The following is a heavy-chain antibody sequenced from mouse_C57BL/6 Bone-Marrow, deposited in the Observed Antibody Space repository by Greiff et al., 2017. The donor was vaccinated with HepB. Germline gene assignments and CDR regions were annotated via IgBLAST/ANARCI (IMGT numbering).Heavy chain of an antibody. CDR2: ILPGSGST. CDR1: GYTFTGYW. V-gene: IGHV1-9*01. J-gene: IGHJ2*01. Sequence: QVQLKQSGAELMKPGASVKLSCKATGYTFTGYWIEWVKQRPGHGLEWIGEILPGSGSTNYNEKFKGKATFTADTSSNTAYMQLSSLTTEDSAIYYCARLGHYYGSSYEGYFDYWGQGTTLTVSS. D-gene: IGHD1-1*01. CDR3: ARLGHYYGSSYEGYFDY.